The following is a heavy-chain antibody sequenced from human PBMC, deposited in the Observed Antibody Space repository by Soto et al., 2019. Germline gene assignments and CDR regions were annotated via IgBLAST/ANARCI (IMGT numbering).Heavy chain of an antibody. CDR2: IYHSGSP. D-gene: IGHD2-15*01. J-gene: IGHJ5*02. CDR1: GGSISSSNW. Sequence: SETLSLTCAVSGGSISSSNWWRWVRQPPGKGLEWIGEIYHSGSPNYNPSLKSRVTISVDKSKNQFSLKLSSLTAADTAVYYYARDHCSGCSGDSGFPTEGWFDPWGQGTLVTVSS. CDR3: ARDHCSGCSGDSGFPTEGWFDP. V-gene: IGHV4-4*02.